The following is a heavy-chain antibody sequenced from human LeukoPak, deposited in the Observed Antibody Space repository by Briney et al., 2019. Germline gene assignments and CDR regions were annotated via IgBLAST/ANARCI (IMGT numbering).Heavy chain of an antibody. CDR2: ISSSSSYI. V-gene: IGHV3-21*01. D-gene: IGHD3-16*02. CDR3: ARWVTFGGVIVNDF. CDR1: GFTFSTYN. Sequence: PGGSLRLSCAASGFTFSTYNMNWVRQAPGKGLEWVSSISSSSSYIYYADSAKGRFTISRDNAKNSLYLQMNSLRAEDTAVYYCARWVTFGGVIVNDFWGQGTLVTVSS. J-gene: IGHJ4*02.